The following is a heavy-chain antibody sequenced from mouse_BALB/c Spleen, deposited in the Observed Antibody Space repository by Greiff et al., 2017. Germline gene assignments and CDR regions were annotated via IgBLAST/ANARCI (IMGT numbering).Heavy chain of an antibody. J-gene: IGHJ2*01. CDR1: GFTFSSYT. Sequence: EVQVVESGGGLVKPGGSLKLSCAASGFTFSSYTMSWVRQTPEKRLEWVATISSGGGNTYYPDSVKGRFTISRDNAKNNLYLQMSSLRSEDTALYYCARSPAGYYDYWGQGTTLTVSS. V-gene: IGHV5-9*03. D-gene: IGHD2-3*01. CDR2: ISSGGGNT. CDR3: ARSPAGYYDY.